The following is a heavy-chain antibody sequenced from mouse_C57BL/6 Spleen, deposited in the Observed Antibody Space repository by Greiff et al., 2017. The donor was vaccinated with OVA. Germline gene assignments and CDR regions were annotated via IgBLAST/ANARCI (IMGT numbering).Heavy chain of an antibody. CDR1: GYTFTDYY. CDR3: ARWDTTVVADY. V-gene: IGHV1-26*01. CDR2: INPNNGGT. D-gene: IGHD1-1*01. J-gene: IGHJ2*01. Sequence: VQLKQSGPELVKPGASVKISCKASGYTFTDYYMNWVKQSHGKSLEWIGDINPNNGGTSYNQKFKGKATLTVDKSSSTAYMELRSLTSEDSAVYYCARWDTTVVADYWGQGTTLTVSS.